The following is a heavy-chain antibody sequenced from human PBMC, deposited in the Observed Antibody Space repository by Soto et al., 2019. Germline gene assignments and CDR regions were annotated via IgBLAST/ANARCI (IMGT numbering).Heavy chain of an antibody. Sequence: EVQLLESGGGLVQPGGSLRLSCAASGLTFSSNAMSWVRQPPGKGREWVSAISGSGGSTYYADSVKGRFTISRDNSKNTLYLQMNSLRAEDTAVYYCAKGGYSSSWSHPDYWGQGTLVTVSS. CDR3: AKGGYSSSWSHPDY. V-gene: IGHV3-23*01. CDR1: GLTFSSNA. D-gene: IGHD6-13*01. CDR2: ISGSGGST. J-gene: IGHJ4*02.